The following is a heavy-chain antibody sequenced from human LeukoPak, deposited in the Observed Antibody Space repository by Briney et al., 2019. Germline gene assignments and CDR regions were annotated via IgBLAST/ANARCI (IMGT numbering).Heavy chain of an antibody. Sequence: SVKVSCKASGYTFTSYDINWVRQATGQGHEWMGWMDPNSGNTGYAQKFQGRVTITRNTSISTAYMELSSLRSEDTAVYYCASGGNYYYGSGSYYAPAYYYYYMDVWGKGTTVTVSS. D-gene: IGHD3-10*01. CDR2: MDPNSGNT. CDR3: ASGGNYYYGSGSYYAPAYYYYYMDV. CDR1: GYTFTSYD. J-gene: IGHJ6*03. V-gene: IGHV1-8*03.